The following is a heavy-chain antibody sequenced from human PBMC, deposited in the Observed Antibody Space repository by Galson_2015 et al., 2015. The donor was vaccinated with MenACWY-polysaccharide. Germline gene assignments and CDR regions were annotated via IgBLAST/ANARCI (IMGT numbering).Heavy chain of an antibody. J-gene: IGHJ4*02. Sequence: SLRLSCAASGFSFSTKWMSWVRQTPEKGLEWVAHIKQDGTEQIYVDSVKGRFTISRDNAKNSLYLQMNGLRAEDTAVYFCAKDEGSGWLGPYFFEYWGRGTLVTVSS. D-gene: IGHD6-19*01. CDR1: GFSFSTKW. CDR3: AKDEGSGWLGPYFFEY. CDR2: IKQDGTEQ. V-gene: IGHV3-7*01.